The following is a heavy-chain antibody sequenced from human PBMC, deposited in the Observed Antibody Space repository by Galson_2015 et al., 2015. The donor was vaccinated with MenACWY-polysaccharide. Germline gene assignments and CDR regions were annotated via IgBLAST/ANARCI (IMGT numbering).Heavy chain of an antibody. J-gene: IGHJ3*02. V-gene: IGHV3-33*01. Sequence: SLRLSCAASGSKFRGSGMHWVRQAPGKGLEWVAVIQYDGSQKQYTDSVRGRFSISRDNSKNTLYLEMNSLRAEDTALYYCAREGSRIVFHAIDIWGQGTMVTVSS. CDR3: AREGSRIVFHAIDI. CDR1: GSKFRGSG. CDR2: IQYDGSQK. D-gene: IGHD3-10*02.